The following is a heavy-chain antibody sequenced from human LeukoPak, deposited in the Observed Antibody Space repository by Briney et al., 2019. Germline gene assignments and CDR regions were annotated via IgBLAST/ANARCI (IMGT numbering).Heavy chain of an antibody. D-gene: IGHD4-17*01. CDR1: GYTFSSND. J-gene: IGHJ4*02. CDR2: MNPHSGNT. CDR3: TSSQLIDYGKTFGY. V-gene: IGHV1-8*01. Sequence: GASVKVSCKASGYTFSSNDINWVRQATGQGLEWMGWMNPHSGNTGYAQKFQGRVTITRNSSISTAYMELSSLRSEDTAVYYCTSSQLIDYGKTFGYWGQGTLVTVSS.